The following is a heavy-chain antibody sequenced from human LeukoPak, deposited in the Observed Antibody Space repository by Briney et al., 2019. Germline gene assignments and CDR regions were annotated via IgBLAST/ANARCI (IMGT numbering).Heavy chain of an antibody. V-gene: IGHV4-61*02. CDR2: INTSGST. CDR1: GGSISSGSYY. CDR3: VRGGYDILTGYYPFYFDS. Sequence: SQTLSLTCTVSGGSISSGSYYWSWIRQPAGKGLEWIGRINTSGSTNYNPSLKSRVTMSADTSKNQVSLNLSSVTAADTAVYYCVRGGYDILTGYYPFYFDSWGQGTLVTVSS. J-gene: IGHJ4*02. D-gene: IGHD3-9*01.